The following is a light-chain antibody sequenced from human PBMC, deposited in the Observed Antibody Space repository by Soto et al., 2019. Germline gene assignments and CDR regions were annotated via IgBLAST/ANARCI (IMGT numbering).Light chain of an antibody. CDR3: SSFTTTNTWV. J-gene: IGLJ3*02. CDR2: EVT. Sequence: QSALTQPTSVSGSPGQSITISCTGTSSDVGSYDFVSWFQQHPGKAPKLMIYEVTNRPSGVSYRFSGSKSGNTASLTISGLQAEDEADYYCSSFTTTNTWVSGGGTKLTVL. CDR1: SSDVGSYDF. V-gene: IGLV2-14*01.